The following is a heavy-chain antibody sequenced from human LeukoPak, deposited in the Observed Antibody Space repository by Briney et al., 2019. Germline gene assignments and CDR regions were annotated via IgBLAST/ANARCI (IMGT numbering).Heavy chain of an antibody. Sequence: GGSLRLSCAASGFTFSDYYMSWIRQAPGKGLGWVSYISSSGSTIYYADSVKGRFTISRDNAKNSLYLQMNSLRAEDTAVYYCAKSLRWYTFDYWGQGTLVTVSS. D-gene: IGHD4-23*01. CDR1: GFTFSDYY. CDR3: AKSLRWYTFDY. J-gene: IGHJ4*02. V-gene: IGHV3-11*01. CDR2: ISSSGSTI.